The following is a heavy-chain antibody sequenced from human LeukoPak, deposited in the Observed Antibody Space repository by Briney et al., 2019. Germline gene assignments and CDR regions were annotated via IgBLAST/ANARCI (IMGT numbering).Heavy chain of an antibody. Sequence: PSEALSLTFAVSGYSLSSGYYWIWIRQPPGKGLGWVGSLYHSDSIYYNPSLESRVTMSVDKSKNQFSLKLSFVTAADTAVYYWARQHDSYHYYYVDVWGTGTTVTVSS. V-gene: IGHV4-38-2*01. CDR1: GYSLSSGYY. CDR2: LYHSDSI. D-gene: IGHD6-13*01. J-gene: IGHJ6*03. CDR3: ARQHDSYHYYYVDV.